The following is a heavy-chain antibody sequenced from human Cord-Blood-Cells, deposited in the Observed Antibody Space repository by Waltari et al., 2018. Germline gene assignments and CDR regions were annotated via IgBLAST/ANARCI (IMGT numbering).Heavy chain of an antibody. CDR1: GGSISSSSYY. CDR3: ARHSGDYAIFDY. V-gene: IGHV4-39*01. Sequence: QLQLQESGPGLVKPSETLSLTCTVSGGSISSSSYYWGWIRQPPGKGLEWIGSIYYSGSTYYNPSLKSRVTISVDTSKNQFSLKLSPVTAADTAVYYCARHSGDYAIFDYWGQGTLVTVSS. J-gene: IGHJ4*02. CDR2: IYYSGST. D-gene: IGHD4-17*01.